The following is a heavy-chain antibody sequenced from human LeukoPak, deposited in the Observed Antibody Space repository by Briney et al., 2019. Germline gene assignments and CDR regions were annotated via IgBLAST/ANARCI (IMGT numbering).Heavy chain of an antibody. V-gene: IGHV3-7*02. Sequence: GGSLRLSCEASGVTLSSYWMTWVRQAPGRGLDWVANITQDGSEKYYVDSVKGRFTISSDTAKNSVYLQMNSLRAEDTAVHYCASVGDCSSTSCHSGGDDAFDIWGQGTMVTVSS. J-gene: IGHJ3*02. CDR1: GVTLSSYW. CDR3: ASVGDCSSTSCHSGGDDAFDI. D-gene: IGHD2-2*02. CDR2: ITQDGSEK.